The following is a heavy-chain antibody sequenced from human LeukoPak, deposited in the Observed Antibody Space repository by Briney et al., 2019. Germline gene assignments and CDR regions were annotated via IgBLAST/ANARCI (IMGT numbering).Heavy chain of an antibody. Sequence: ASVKVPCKASGYTFTGYYMHWVRQAPGQGLEWMGWINPNSGGTNYAQKFQGRVTMTRDTSISTAYMELSRLRSDDTAVYYCARGPLEHIVVVTATHDFDYWGQGTLVTVSS. CDR3: ARGPLEHIVVVTATHDFDY. CDR1: GYTFTGYY. J-gene: IGHJ4*02. CDR2: INPNSGGT. V-gene: IGHV1-2*02. D-gene: IGHD2-21*02.